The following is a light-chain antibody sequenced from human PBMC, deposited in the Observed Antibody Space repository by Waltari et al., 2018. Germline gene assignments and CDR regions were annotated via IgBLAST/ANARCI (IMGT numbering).Light chain of an antibody. CDR2: AAT. V-gene: IGKV1-17*01. CDR1: QGIGNY. Sequence: DIHMTQSPSFLSASVGNTVTITCRESQGIGNYLNWFQQKPGKAPKLLIYAATTLQSGVPSRFSGSGSGTEFTLTINSLQPEDFATYYCLQHNSYPLTFGGGTKVEIK. CDR3: LQHNSYPLT. J-gene: IGKJ4*01.